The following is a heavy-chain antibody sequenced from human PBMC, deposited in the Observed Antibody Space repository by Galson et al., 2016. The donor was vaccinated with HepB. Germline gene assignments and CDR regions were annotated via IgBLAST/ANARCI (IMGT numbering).Heavy chain of an antibody. CDR2: ISGSSLTI. J-gene: IGHJ4*02. CDR1: GFTFSLYS. CDR3: ARAMTTGENGDDFDL. Sequence: SLRLSCAASGFTFSLYSMNWVRQAPGKGLEWVSYISGSSLTIFDADSVKGRFTISRDNAKKSLYLQMNSLRAEDTAVYYCARAMTTGENGDDFDLWGQGTLVTVSS. V-gene: IGHV3-48*04. D-gene: IGHD4-17*01.